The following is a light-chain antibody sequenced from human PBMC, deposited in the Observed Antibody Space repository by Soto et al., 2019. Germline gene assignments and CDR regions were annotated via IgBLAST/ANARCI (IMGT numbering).Light chain of an antibody. V-gene: IGKV3-11*01. J-gene: IGKJ3*01. CDR1: QSVSSY. Sequence: EIVLTQSPATLALSPGERATLSCRASQSVSSYLAWYQQKPGQAPRLLIYDAPNRATGIPARFSGSGSGTYFTLTISSLEPEDFAVYFCQHRSNWPLTFGPWTKVDIK. CDR3: QHRSNWPLT. CDR2: DAP.